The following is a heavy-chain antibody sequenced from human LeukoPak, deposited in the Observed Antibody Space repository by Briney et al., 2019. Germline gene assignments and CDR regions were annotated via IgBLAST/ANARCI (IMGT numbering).Heavy chain of an antibody. D-gene: IGHD1-7*01. Sequence: SETLSLTCTVSGGSISSYYWSWIRQPAGKGLEWIGRIYTSGSTNYNPSLKSRVTMSVDTSKNQFSLKLSSVTAADTGVYYCARGNWNYVYYYYYMDVWGKGTTVTVSS. CDR2: IYTSGST. CDR3: ARGNWNYVYYYYYMDV. CDR1: GGSISSYY. V-gene: IGHV4-4*07. J-gene: IGHJ6*03.